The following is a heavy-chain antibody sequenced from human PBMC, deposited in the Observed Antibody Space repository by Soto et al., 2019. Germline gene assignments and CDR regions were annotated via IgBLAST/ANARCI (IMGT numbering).Heavy chain of an antibody. CDR1: GGSISSSSYY. Sequence: PSETLSLTCTVSGGSISSSSYYWGWIRQPPGKGLDWIGNIYYSGSTFYNPSLRSRVTLSVDTSKNQFSLRLNSVTVADTAVYFCAGFVVPASRNSDFDYWGQGTLVTVSS. J-gene: IGHJ4*02. V-gene: IGHV4-39*01. D-gene: IGHD2-15*01. CDR3: AGFVVPASRNSDFDY. CDR2: IYYSGST.